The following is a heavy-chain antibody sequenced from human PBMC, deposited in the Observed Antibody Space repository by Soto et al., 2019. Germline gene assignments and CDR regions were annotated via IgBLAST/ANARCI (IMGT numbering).Heavy chain of an antibody. Sequence: QVQLVQSGAEVKKPGSSVKVSCKASGGTSSSYTISWVRQAPGQGLEWMGRIIPILGIANYAQKFQGRVTITADKSTXXAXMXXSSLRSEDTAVYYCARATYYYDSSGYYLYYYGMDVWGQGTTVTVSS. CDR1: GGTSSSYT. CDR3: ARATYYYDSSGYYLYYYGMDV. CDR2: IIPILGIA. V-gene: IGHV1-69*02. J-gene: IGHJ6*02. D-gene: IGHD3-22*01.